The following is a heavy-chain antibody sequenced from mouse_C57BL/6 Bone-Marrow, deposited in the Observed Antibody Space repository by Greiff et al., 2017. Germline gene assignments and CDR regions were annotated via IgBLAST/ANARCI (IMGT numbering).Heavy chain of an antibody. D-gene: IGHD4-1*02. CDR3: TLNWDYFDY. Sequence: EVQLKESGAELVRPGASVKLSCTASGFNIKDDYMHWVKQRPEQGLEWIGWIDPENGDTEYASKFQGKATITADTSSNTAYLQLSSLTSEDTAVYYCTLNWDYFDYWGQGTTLTVSS. V-gene: IGHV14-4*01. CDR1: GFNIKDDY. J-gene: IGHJ2*01. CDR2: IDPENGDT.